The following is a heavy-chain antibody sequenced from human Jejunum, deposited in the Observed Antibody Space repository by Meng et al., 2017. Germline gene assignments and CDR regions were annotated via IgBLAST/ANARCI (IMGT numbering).Heavy chain of an antibody. V-gene: IGHV4/OR15-8*02. CDR1: GVRFRSLNW. J-gene: IGHJ5*02. D-gene: IGHD1/OR15-1a*01. Sequence: QTDEVGRVLVKASEHLALTWDVSGVRFRSLNWWRWLRHPPGKVLEWFGEIYHTGSTNFSQSLKSRVSISMDASKNQVFLKLTSVTAADTAVYYCARVREGPLGTGDWFDPWGRGTLVTVSS. CDR2: IYHTGST. CDR3: ARVREGPLGTGDWFDP.